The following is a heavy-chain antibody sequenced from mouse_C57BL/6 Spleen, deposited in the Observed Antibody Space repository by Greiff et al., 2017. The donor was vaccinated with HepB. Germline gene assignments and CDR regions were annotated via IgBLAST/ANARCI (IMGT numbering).Heavy chain of an antibody. V-gene: IGHV1-64*01. Sequence: VQLQQPGAELVKPGASVKLSCKASGYTFTSYWMHWVKQRPGQGLEWIGMIDPNSGSTNYNEKFKSKATLTVDKSSSTAYMQLSSLTSEDSAVYYCARSVLRGGFDYWGQGTTLTVSS. D-gene: IGHD1-1*01. CDR2: IDPNSGST. CDR1: GYTFTSYW. J-gene: IGHJ2*01. CDR3: ARSVLRGGFDY.